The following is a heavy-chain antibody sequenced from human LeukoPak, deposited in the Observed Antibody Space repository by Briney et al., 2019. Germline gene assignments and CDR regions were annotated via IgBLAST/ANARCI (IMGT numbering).Heavy chain of an antibody. CDR3: AKDGRAGGSGIYNPELYFDY. CDR1: GFTFSSYW. V-gene: IGHV3-23*01. D-gene: IGHD3-10*01. Sequence: PGGSLRLSCAASGFTFSSYWMHWVRQAPGKGLEWVSTISGGGGSTYYADSVKGRFTISRDNSKNTLYLQMNSLRAEDTAVYYCAKDGRAGGSGIYNPELYFDYWGQGTLVTVSS. J-gene: IGHJ4*02. CDR2: ISGGGGST.